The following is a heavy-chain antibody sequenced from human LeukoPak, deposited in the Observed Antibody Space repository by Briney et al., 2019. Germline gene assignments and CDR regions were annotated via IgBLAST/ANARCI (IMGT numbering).Heavy chain of an antibody. Sequence: SETLSLTCAVSGGSISSGGYSWSWLRQPPGKGLEWIGYIYHSGSTYYNPSLKSRVTISVDRSKNQFSLKLSSVTAADTAVYYCASGTSIYGSGSYYDYWGQGTLVTVSS. D-gene: IGHD3-10*01. CDR1: GGSISSGGYS. J-gene: IGHJ4*02. V-gene: IGHV4-30-2*01. CDR2: IYHSGST. CDR3: ASGTSIYGSGSYYDY.